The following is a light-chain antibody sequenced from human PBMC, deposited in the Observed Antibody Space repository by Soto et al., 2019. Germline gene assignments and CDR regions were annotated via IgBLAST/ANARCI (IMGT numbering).Light chain of an antibody. CDR2: DAS. Sequence: VRTQDPATMYLAPAVRSTLSYMASQNIARNYLTWYQQKPNQAPRRLIYDASTRATGIPDRVSGSGSGTDFTLTISILETEDFVVYHCQQYGDTRPTFGGGIKVDIK. V-gene: IGKV3-20*01. CDR3: QQYGDTRPT. J-gene: IGKJ4*01. CDR1: QNIARNY.